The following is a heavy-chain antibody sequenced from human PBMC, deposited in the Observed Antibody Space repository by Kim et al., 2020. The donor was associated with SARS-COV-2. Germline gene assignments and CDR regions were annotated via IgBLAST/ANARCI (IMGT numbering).Heavy chain of an antibody. D-gene: IGHD3-16*01. CDR2: IYYSGNT. CDR1: GGSINSTTANYY. V-gene: IGHV4-39*01. Sequence: SETLSLTCTVSGGSINSTTANYYWGWIRQAPGKGLEWIGSIYYSGNTYYSPSLKSRLTISVDTPKNQFSLKLNSVTATDTAVYYCARHGGAWVTYCDFWGHGILVTVSS. J-gene: IGHJ4*01. CDR3: ARHGGAWVTYCDF.